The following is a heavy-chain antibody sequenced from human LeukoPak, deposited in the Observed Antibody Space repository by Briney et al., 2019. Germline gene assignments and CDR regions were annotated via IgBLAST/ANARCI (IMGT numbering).Heavy chain of an antibody. CDR3: ARGRLGYCSSTSCQDAFDI. J-gene: IGHJ3*02. CDR2: IYYSGST. CDR1: GGSISSGGYY. D-gene: IGHD2-2*01. Sequence: SETLSLTCTVSGGSISSGGYYWSWIRQHPGRGLEWIVYIYYSGSTCYNPSLKSRVTISVDTSKNQFSLKLSSVTAADTAVYYCARGRLGYCSSTSCQDAFDIWGQGTMVTVSS. V-gene: IGHV4-31*03.